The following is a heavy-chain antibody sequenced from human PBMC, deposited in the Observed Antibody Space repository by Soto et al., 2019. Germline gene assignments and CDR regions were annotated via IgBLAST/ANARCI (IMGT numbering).Heavy chain of an antibody. CDR3: ARASAYCSGGSCLPYYYYYGMDV. V-gene: IGHV1-69*01. CDR2: IIPISGTA. D-gene: IGHD2-15*01. J-gene: IGHJ6*02. CDR1: GGTFSSYA. Sequence: QVQLVQSGAEVKKPGSSVKVSCKASGGTFSSYAISWVRQAPGQGLEWMGGIIPISGTATYAQKFQGRVTITADESTSTAYMELSSLRSEDTAVYYCARASAYCSGGSCLPYYYYYGMDVWGQGTTVTVSS.